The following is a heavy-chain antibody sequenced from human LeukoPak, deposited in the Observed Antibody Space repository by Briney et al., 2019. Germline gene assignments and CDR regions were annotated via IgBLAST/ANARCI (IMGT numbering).Heavy chain of an antibody. CDR2: ISGSGGST. J-gene: IGHJ4*02. D-gene: IGHD1-26*01. V-gene: IGHV3-23*01. CDR1: GFTFSSYA. Sequence: PGGSLRLSCAASGFTFSSYAMSWVRQAPGKGLEWVSAISGSGGSTYYADSVKGRFTISRDNSKNTLYLQMNSLRAEDTAVYYCAKPPPGRSGSYYFPFDYWGQGTLVTVSS. CDR3: AKPPPGRSGSYYFPFDY.